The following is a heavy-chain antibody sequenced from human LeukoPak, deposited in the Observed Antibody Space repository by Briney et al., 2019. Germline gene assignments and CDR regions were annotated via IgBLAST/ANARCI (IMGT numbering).Heavy chain of an antibody. Sequence: GESLKISCKGSGYTFTSYWMGWVRQMPGKGLEWMGIIYPGDSDTRYSPSFQGQVSISVDKSNSTAYLQWSSLKASDPAMYYCARRGSGWYVDYWGQGSLVTVSS. V-gene: IGHV5-51*01. CDR2: IYPGDSDT. J-gene: IGHJ4*02. D-gene: IGHD6-19*01. CDR1: GYTFTSYW. CDR3: ARRGSGWYVDY.